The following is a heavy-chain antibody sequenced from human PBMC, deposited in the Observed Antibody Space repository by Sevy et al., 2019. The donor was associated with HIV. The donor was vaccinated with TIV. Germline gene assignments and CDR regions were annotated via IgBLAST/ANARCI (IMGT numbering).Heavy chain of an antibody. J-gene: IGHJ4*02. V-gene: IGHV3-21*01. CDR2: ISSSSYI. CDR1: GFTFSSYS. CDR3: AGENYYDSEGYRFDY. Sequence: GGSLRLSCAASGFTFSSYSMNWVRQAPGKGLEWVSSISSSSYIYYADSVKGRFTISRDNAKNSLYLQMNSLRAEDTAVYYCAGENYYDSEGYRFDYWGQGTLVTVSS. D-gene: IGHD3-22*01.